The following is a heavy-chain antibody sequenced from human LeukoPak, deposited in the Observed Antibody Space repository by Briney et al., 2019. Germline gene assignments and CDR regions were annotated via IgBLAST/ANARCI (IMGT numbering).Heavy chain of an antibody. D-gene: IGHD3-16*01. CDR2: IDPRSGGT. V-gene: IGHV1-2*02. CDR1: GYTFTDYY. CDR3: AKDNYGTLDY. J-gene: IGHJ4*02. Sequence: ASVKVSCKASGYTFTDYYIHWVRRAPGQGLEWMGWIDPRSGGTRCTQKFQGRVTMTRDTSISTVYLDLSGLTFDDTGVYYCAKDNYGTLDYWGQGTMVTVSS.